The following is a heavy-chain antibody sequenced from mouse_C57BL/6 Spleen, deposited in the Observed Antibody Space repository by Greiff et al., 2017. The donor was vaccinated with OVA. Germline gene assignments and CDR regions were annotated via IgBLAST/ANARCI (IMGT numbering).Heavy chain of an antibody. J-gene: IGHJ3*01. Sequence: EVQLQQSGPVLVKPGASVKMSCKASGYTFTDYYMNWVKQSHGKSLEWIGVINPYNGGTSYNQKFKGKATLTVDKSSSTAYMELNSLTSEDSAVYYCARHSSSFAYWGQGTLVTVSA. CDR1: GYTFTDYY. V-gene: IGHV1-19*01. D-gene: IGHD3-1*01. CDR2: INPYNGGT. CDR3: ARHSSSFAY.